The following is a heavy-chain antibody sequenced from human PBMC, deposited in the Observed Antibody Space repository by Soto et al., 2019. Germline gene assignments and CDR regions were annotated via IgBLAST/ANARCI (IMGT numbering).Heavy chain of an antibody. CDR2: ISGSGGST. CDR3: AKDRSGYDYIWGSYRYLFDY. J-gene: IGHJ4*02. D-gene: IGHD3-16*02. CDR1: VFPFSSYA. Sequence: GGSLRLSCAASVFPFSSYAMSWVRQAPGKGLEWVSAISGSGGSTYYADSVKGRFTISRDNSKNTLYLQMNSLRAEDTAVYYCAKDRSGYDYIWGSYRYLFDYWGQGTLVTVSS. V-gene: IGHV3-23*01.